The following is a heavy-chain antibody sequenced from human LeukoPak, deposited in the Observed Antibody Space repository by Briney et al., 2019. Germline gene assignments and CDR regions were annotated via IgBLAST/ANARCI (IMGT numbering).Heavy chain of an antibody. V-gene: IGHV3-11*04. J-gene: IGHJ4*02. CDR3: ARPPRADFWSGPQSGFDY. D-gene: IGHD3-3*01. Sequence: GRFTISRDNAKNSVYLQMNSLRAEDTAVYYCARPPRADFWSGPQSGFDYWGQGTLVTVSS.